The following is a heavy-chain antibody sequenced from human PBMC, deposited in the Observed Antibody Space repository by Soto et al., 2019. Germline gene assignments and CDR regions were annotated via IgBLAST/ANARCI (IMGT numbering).Heavy chain of an antibody. D-gene: IGHD6-13*01. CDR3: TRGPRVDSAGTGAH. V-gene: IGHV3-74*01. Sequence: EVHLVESGGNMVQPGESLRLSCSVSGFTFSTYWMHWVRQVPGQSPVWVSRMSGDGNITTYADSVRGRFTISRDNAKNTLYLQMNSLRAEDTAIYYCTRGPRVDSAGTGAHWGPGTPVTVSS. CDR1: GFTFSTYW. CDR2: MSGDGNIT. J-gene: IGHJ4*02.